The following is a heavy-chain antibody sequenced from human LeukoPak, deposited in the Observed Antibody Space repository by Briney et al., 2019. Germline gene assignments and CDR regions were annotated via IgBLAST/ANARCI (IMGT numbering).Heavy chain of an antibody. J-gene: IGHJ3*02. V-gene: IGHV4-34*01. CDR1: GGSFSGYY. Sequence: SETLSLTCAVYGGSFSGYYWSWIRQPPGKGLEWIGEINHSGSTNYNPSLKSRVTISVDTSKNQFSLKLSPVTAADTAVYYCARDKTTVTTLRRYDAFDIWGQGTMVTVSS. D-gene: IGHD4-17*01. CDR2: INHSGST. CDR3: ARDKTTVTTLRRYDAFDI.